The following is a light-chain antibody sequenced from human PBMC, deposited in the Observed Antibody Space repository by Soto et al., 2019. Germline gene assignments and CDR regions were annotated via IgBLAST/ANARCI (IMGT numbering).Light chain of an antibody. CDR3: QQYYSTPRT. CDR1: QSILYSSNNKNY. J-gene: IGKJ1*01. CDR2: WAS. Sequence: DIVMTQSPDSLAVSLGERATINCKSSQSILYSSNNKNYLAWYQQKQGQPPKLLIYWASTRDSGVPARFSGSGSGADFTLTISSLQAEDVAVYYCQQYYSTPRTFGQGTKVEI. V-gene: IGKV4-1*01.